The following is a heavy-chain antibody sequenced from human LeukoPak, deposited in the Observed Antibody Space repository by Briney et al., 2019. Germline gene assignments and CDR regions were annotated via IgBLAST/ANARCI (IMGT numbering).Heavy chain of an antibody. V-gene: IGHV1-18*04. D-gene: IGHD6-19*01. Sequence: ASVKVPCKASGYTFTRYGISWVRQAPGQGLEWMGWISTYNGDTNYAQKLQGRITMTTDTSTSTAYMELRSLRSDDTAVYYCARDEAPYTSDSGPAHWGQGTLVTVSS. J-gene: IGHJ4*02. CDR2: ISTYNGDT. CDR1: GYTFTRYG. CDR3: ARDEAPYTSDSGPAH.